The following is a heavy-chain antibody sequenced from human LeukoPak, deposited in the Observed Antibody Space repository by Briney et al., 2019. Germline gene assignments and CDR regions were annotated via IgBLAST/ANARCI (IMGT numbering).Heavy chain of an antibody. CDR2: IWYDGSEK. J-gene: IGHJ4*02. CDR1: GFTFTNHG. Sequence: GGSLRLSCAASGFTFTNHGRHWVRQAPGKGLEGVAVIWYDGSEKYYSESVKGRFTISRDNSKNTVSLQMHSLRAQDTAVYYCARVEFYGSQLQDYWGQGILVTVSS. D-gene: IGHD6-19*01. V-gene: IGHV3-33*01. CDR3: ARVEFYGSQLQDY.